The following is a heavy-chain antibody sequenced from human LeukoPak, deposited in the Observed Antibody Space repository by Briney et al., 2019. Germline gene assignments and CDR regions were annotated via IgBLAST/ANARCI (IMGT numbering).Heavy chain of an antibody. CDR1: GFTFSSYV. CDR2: ISSSGSTI. J-gene: IGHJ4*02. CDR3: ARDRLTRYYYDSSGLDY. V-gene: IGHV3-48*03. D-gene: IGHD3-22*01. Sequence: GGSLRLSCAASGFTFSSYVMSWVRQAPGKGLEWVSYISSSGSTIYYADSVKGRFTISRDNAKNSLYLQMNSLRAEDTAVYYCARDRLTRYYYDSSGLDYWGQGTLVTVSS.